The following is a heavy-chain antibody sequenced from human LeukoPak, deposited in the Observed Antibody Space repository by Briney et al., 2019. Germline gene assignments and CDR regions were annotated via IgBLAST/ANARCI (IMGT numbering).Heavy chain of an antibody. CDR3: ARVEGCSSTSCYSDY. CDR1: GGTFSSYA. J-gene: IGHJ4*02. CDR2: IVPILGIA. D-gene: IGHD2-2*01. V-gene: IGHV1-69*04. Sequence: SVKVSCKASGGTFSSYAISWVRQAPGQGLEWMGRIVPILGIANYAQKFQGRVTITADKSTSTAYMELSSLRSEDTAVYYCARVEGCSSTSCYSDYWGQGTLVTVSS.